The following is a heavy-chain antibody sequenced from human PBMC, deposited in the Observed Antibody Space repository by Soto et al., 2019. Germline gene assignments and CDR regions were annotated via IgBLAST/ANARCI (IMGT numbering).Heavy chain of an antibody. D-gene: IGHD6-13*01. CDR2: ISRTSSHI. V-gene: IGHV3-21*01. CDR1: EFSFSTYN. J-gene: IGHJ6*02. Sequence: EVQLVESGGGLVKPGGSLRLSCVASEFSFSTYNMNWVRQAPGEGLQWVSFISRTSSHIHYADSVQSRFTISRDNAKNSLYLEMNSLRAEDTAVYYCARDPAADGYYGMDVWGQGTTVTVSS. CDR3: ARDPAADGYYGMDV.